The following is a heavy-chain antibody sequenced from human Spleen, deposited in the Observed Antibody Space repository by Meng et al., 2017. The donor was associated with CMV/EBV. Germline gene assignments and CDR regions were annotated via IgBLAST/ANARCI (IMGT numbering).Heavy chain of an antibody. CDR2: ISAYNGNT. J-gene: IGHJ4*02. CDR1: GYTFTSYG. D-gene: IGHD3-10*01. V-gene: IGHV1-18*01. CDR3: ARTQLLLWFGELLPSYFDY. Sequence: ASVKVSCKASGYTFTSYGISWVRQAPGQGLEWMGWISAYNGNTNYAQKLQGRVTMTTDTSTSTAYMELRSLRSDDTAVYYCARTQLLLWFGELLPSYFDYWGQGTLVTVSS.